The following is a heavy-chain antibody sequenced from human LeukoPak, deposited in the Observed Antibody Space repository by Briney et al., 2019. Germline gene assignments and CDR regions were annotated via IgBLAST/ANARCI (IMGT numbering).Heavy chain of an antibody. CDR2: INHSGSA. Sequence: SETLSLTCAVYDGSFSGYYWSWIRQFPGKGLEVIGEINHSGSANYIPSLNSRVTISVDTSTNHFSLKLSSVTAADTAVYYCARGGVGARLQHWGQGTLITVSS. V-gene: IGHV4-34*01. D-gene: IGHD3-16*01. J-gene: IGHJ1*01. CDR1: DGSFSGYY. CDR3: ARGGVGARLQH.